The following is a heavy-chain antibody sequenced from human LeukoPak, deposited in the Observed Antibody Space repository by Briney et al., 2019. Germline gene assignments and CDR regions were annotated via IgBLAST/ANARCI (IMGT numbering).Heavy chain of an antibody. D-gene: IGHD6-19*01. CDR2: TYYRSRWYN. CDR3: ARGLDVAVAGTDSYWFDP. V-gene: IGHV6-1*01. CDR1: GDSVSSNSAA. Sequence: SQTLSLTCAISGDSVSSNSAAWNWIRQSPSRGLEWLGRTYYRSRWYNDYAVSVKSRITINPDTSKNQFSLQLNSVTPEDTAVYYCARGLDVAVAGTDSYWFDPWGQGTLVTVSS. J-gene: IGHJ5*02.